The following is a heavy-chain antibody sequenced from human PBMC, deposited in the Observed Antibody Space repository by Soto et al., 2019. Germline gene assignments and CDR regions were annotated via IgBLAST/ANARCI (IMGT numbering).Heavy chain of an antibody. V-gene: IGHV2-70*04. CDR1: GFPFTTVGIH. CDR2: IEWDADK. J-gene: IGHJ4*02. D-gene: IGHD3-16*01. CDR3: ARMIMTHSFAF. Sequence: SGPTLVNPTQTVTLTFTFPGFPFTTVGIHVSWIRQPPGKALEWLARIEWDADKRFTPSLKTRLTLSQDTSKNRVVLTMTHMDHVDTANYYCARMIMTHSFAFWAQGTLVTVYS.